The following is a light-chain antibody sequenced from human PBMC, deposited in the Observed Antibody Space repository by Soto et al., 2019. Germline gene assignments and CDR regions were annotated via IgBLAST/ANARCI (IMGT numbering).Light chain of an antibody. V-gene: IGLV2-8*01. CDR1: SSDVGGYNY. CDR2: EVS. Sequence: QSALTQPPSASGSPGQSVTISCTGTSSDVGGYNYVSWYQQHPGKAPKLMIYEVSKRPSGVPDRFSGSKSGNTASLTVSGLQAEDEDDYYCSSYAGSNWLFGGGTKVTVL. CDR3: SSYAGSNWL. J-gene: IGLJ2*01.